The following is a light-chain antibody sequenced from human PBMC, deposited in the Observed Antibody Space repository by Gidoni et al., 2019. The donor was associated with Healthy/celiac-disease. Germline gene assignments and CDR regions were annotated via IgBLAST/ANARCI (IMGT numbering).Light chain of an antibody. CDR2: DVS. J-gene: IGLJ3*02. CDR1: SSDVGGYNY. CDR3: CSYAGSYTLWV. Sequence: QSALTQPRSVSGSPGQTVTISCTGTSSDVGGYNYVSWYQQHPGKAPKLMIYDVSKRPSVVPDRFSGFKSGNTASLTISGLQAEDEADYYCCSYAGSYTLWVFGGGTKLTVL. V-gene: IGLV2-11*01.